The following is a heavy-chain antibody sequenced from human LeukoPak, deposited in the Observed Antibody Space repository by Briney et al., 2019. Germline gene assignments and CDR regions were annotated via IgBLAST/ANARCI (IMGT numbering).Heavy chain of an antibody. J-gene: IGHJ4*02. D-gene: IGHD6-13*01. Sequence: PSETLSLTCAVYGGSFSGYYWSWIRQPPGKGLEWIGEINHSGSTNYNPSLKSRVTISVDTFKNQFSLKLSSVTAADTAVYYCASVTGYSSSWQGFDYWGQGTLVTVSS. V-gene: IGHV4-34*01. CDR3: ASVTGYSSSWQGFDY. CDR1: GGSFSGYY. CDR2: INHSGST.